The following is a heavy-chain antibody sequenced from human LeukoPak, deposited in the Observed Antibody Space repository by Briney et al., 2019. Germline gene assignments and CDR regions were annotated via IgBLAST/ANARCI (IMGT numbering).Heavy chain of an antibody. V-gene: IGHV3-7*03. CDR1: GFTFSSYW. J-gene: IGHJ1*01. CDR2: IKQDGSEK. D-gene: IGHD2-21*02. Sequence: GGSLRLSCAASGFTFSSYWMSWVRQAPGKGLEWVANIKQDGSEKYYVDSVKGRFTISRDNSKNTLYLQMNSLRAEDTAVYYCAKSTGVTAPREYFQHWGQGTLVTVSS. CDR3: AKSTGVTAPREYFQH.